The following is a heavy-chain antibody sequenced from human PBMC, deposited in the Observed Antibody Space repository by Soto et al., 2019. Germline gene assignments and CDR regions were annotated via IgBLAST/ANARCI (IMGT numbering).Heavy chain of an antibody. J-gene: IGHJ4*02. CDR2: ISGSGGST. CDR1: GFTFSSYA. V-gene: IGHV3-23*01. CDR3: AKVDGSDGGYVDY. Sequence: EVQLLESGGGLVQPGGSLRLSCAASGFTFSSYAMSWVRQAPGKGLEWVSAISGSGGSTYYADSVKGRFTISRDNSKHPLYLQMNSLRAEDTAVYYCAKVDGSDGGYVDYWGQGTLVTVSS. D-gene: IGHD3-10*01.